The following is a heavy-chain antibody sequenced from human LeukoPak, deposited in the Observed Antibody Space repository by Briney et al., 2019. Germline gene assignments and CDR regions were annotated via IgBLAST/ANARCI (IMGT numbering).Heavy chain of an antibody. J-gene: IGHJ4*02. Sequence: GGSLRLSCAASGFTFSSYAMSWVRQAPGKGLEWVSTITGGGDTTYYADSVKGRFTTSRDNSKNTLYLQMNSLRAEDTAVYFCAKPAMAVAGNYFDYWGQGTLVTVSS. CDR3: AKPAMAVAGNYFDY. V-gene: IGHV3-23*01. CDR1: GFTFSSYA. D-gene: IGHD6-19*01. CDR2: ITGGGDTT.